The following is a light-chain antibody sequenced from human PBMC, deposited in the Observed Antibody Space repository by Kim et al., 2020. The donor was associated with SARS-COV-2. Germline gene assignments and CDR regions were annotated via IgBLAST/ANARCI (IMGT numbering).Light chain of an antibody. CDR3: QQSFHVPYT. J-gene: IGKJ2*01. CDR2: WAS. Sequence: DIVLTQTPDSLAVSLGERATIKCKSSQSILFRPSNANYLAWYQQKPGRPPKLLISWASTRHSGVPDRFTVSVSGTDFTLTISTLQAEDVAVYYCQQSFHVPYTFGQATKLEI. CDR1: QSILFRPSNANY. V-gene: IGKV4-1*01.